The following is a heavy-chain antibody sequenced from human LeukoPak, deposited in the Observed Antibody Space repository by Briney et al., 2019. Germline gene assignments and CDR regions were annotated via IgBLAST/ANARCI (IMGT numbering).Heavy chain of an antibody. CDR3: ARGRGGD. CDR1: GVTVNSYF. J-gene: IGHJ4*02. V-gene: IGHV3-53*01. Sequence: PGGSLRLSGAVSGVTVNSYFMGWVRQAPGKGMDWVSIISSEAFTYYAASVKGRFTISRDNSKNTLYLQMNSLRAEDTAFYYCARGRGGDWGQGVLVTVSS. CDR2: ISSEAFT. D-gene: IGHD2-15*01.